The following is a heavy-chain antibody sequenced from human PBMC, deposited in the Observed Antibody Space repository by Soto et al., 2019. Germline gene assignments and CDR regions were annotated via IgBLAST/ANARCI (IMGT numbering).Heavy chain of an antibody. D-gene: IGHD6-13*01. V-gene: IGHV1-69*02. CDR2: IIPILGIA. CDR1: GGTFSSYT. J-gene: IGHJ6*02. CDR3: ARGTTYRIAAAGTDYYYGMDV. Sequence: QVQLVQSGAEVKKPGSSVKVSCKASGGTFSSYTISWVRQAPGQGLEWMGRIIPILGIANYAQKFQGRVTITADKSTSTAYMELSSLRSEDTAVYYCARGTTYRIAAAGTDYYYGMDVWGQGTTVTVSS.